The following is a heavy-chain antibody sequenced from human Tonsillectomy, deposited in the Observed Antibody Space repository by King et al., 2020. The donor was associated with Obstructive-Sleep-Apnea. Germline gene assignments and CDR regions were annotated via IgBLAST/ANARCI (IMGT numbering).Heavy chain of an antibody. CDR2: IYPDDSDT. J-gene: IGHJ4*02. V-gene: IGHV5-51*01. Sequence: QLVQSGAEVKKPGESLKISCKGSGYSFTNYWIGWVRQMPGKGLEWMGIIYPDDSDTRYSPAFQGQVTISADTSISTAYLQWSSLKASDTAMYYCARVGGLCSGSRCYGGLDYWGQGSLVTVSS. D-gene: IGHD2-15*01. CDR1: GYSFTNYW. CDR3: ARVGGLCSGSRCYGGLDY.